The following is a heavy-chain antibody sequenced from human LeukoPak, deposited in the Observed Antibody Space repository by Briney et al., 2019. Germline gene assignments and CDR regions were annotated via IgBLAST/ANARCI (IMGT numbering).Heavy chain of an antibody. V-gene: IGHV4-39*07. Sequence: PSETLSLTCTVSGGSISSSSYYWGWIRQPPGKGLEWIGSIYYSGSTYYNPSLKSRVTISVDTSKNQFSLKLSSVTAADTAVYYCARGRVDFDYWGQGTLVTVSS. CDR2: IYYSGST. J-gene: IGHJ4*02. CDR3: ARGRVDFDY. CDR1: GGSISSSSYY.